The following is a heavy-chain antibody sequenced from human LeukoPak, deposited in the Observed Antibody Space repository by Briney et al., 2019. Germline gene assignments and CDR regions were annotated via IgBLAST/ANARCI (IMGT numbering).Heavy chain of an antibody. J-gene: IGHJ6*02. Sequence: GESLKISCKGSGYSFTNYWIGWVRQMPGKGLEWMAIIYPGDSDTRYSPSFRGQVTISADRSITTAYLQWSSLKASDTAIYYCARTPYFYYYAMDVWGQGTTVTVSS. D-gene: IGHD3-10*01. V-gene: IGHV5-51*01. CDR2: IYPGDSDT. CDR1: GYSFTNYW. CDR3: ARTPYFYYYAMDV.